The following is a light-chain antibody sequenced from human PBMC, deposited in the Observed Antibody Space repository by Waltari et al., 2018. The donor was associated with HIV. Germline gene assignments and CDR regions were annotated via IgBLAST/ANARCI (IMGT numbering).Light chain of an antibody. CDR3: QSYDSSLNIHVL. Sequence: QSVLTQPPSVSVAPGQRVTIPCTGTSSNIGAGYDAHWYQQLPGAVPKLLIYSARFSDSKSGTSASLAITGLQAEDEADYYCQSYDSSLNIHVLFGGGTKLTVL. V-gene: IGLV1-40*01. J-gene: IGLJ3*02. CDR1: SSNIGAGYD.